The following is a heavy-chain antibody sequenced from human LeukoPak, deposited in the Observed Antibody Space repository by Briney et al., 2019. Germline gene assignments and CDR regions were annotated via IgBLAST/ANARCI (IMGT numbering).Heavy chain of an antibody. CDR2: IRSKANSYAT. V-gene: IGHV3-73*01. CDR3: TRVGATFLDY. Sequence: GGSPRLSRAASGFTFSGSAMHWVRQASGKGLEWVGRIRSKANSYATAYAASVKGRFTISRDDSKNTAYLQMNSLKTEDTAVYYCTRVGATFLDYWGQGTLVTVSS. J-gene: IGHJ4*02. D-gene: IGHD1-26*01. CDR1: GFTFSGSA.